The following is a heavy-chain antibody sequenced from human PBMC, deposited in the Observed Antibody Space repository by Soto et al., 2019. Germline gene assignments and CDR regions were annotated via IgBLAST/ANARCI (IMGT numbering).Heavy chain of an antibody. D-gene: IGHD6-13*01. V-gene: IGHV3-64D*06. J-gene: IGHJ4*02. CDR1: GFTFSSYA. Sequence: RLSCSVSGFTFSSYAMHWVRQAPGKGLEYVSSISSNGGSTYYPDSVKGRFTISRDNSKDTLYLQMSSLRVEDTAVYYCVKDRWVDYWGQGTLVTVSS. CDR2: ISSNGGST. CDR3: VKDRWVDY.